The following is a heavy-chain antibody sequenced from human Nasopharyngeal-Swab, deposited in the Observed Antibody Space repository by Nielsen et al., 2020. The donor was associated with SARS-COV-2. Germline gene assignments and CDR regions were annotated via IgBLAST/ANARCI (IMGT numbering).Heavy chain of an antibody. J-gene: IGHJ3*02. D-gene: IGHD4-17*01. CDR2: VYYSGST. Sequence: GSLRLSCAVYGGSFSGYYWSWIRQPPGKGPEWIGSVYYSGSTYYNPSLKSRVSMSVDKSKNQFSLKLSSVTAADTAVYYCARPTAVSSSDAFDMWGQGTMVTVSS. V-gene: IGHV4-34*01. CDR3: ARPTAVSSSDAFDM. CDR1: GGSFSGYY.